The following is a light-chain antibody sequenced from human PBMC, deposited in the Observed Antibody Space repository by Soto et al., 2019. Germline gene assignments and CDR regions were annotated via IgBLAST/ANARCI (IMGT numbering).Light chain of an antibody. J-gene: IGKJ5*01. V-gene: IGKV1-5*01. CDR3: QQYASYST. CDR1: QTISTW. CDR2: GAS. Sequence: QMTQSPSTLSASIGDRVTITCRASQTISTWLAWYQQKPGKAPNLLMYGASTLRSGVPSRFSGSGSGTEFTLTISSLQPDDFATYFCQQYASYSTFGQGTRLEIK.